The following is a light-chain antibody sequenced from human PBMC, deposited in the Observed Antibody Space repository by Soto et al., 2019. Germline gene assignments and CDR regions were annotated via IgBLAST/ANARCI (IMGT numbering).Light chain of an antibody. CDR2: GAS. CDR1: QSVSSN. V-gene: IGKV3-15*01. J-gene: IGKJ2*01. CDR3: QQYNNWYT. Sequence: EVVMTQSPATLSVSPGERATLSCRASQSVSSNLAWYQQKPGQAPRLLIYGASIRATGIPARFSGSGSGTEFTFTITSLQSEDSAVYFCQQYNNWYTFGQGTKLEIK.